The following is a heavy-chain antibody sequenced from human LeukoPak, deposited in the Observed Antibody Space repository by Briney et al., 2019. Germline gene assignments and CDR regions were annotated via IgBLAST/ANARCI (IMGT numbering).Heavy chain of an antibody. D-gene: IGHD6-13*01. J-gene: IGHJ4*02. CDR3: ARDGYSSSWYGY. Sequence: PGGSLRLSCAASGFTFSSYAMSWVRQAPGKGLEWVSVFYTGGNRNYADSVKGRFTISRDNSKNTLYLQMNSLRAEDTAVYYCARDGYSSSWYGYWGQGTLVTVSS. CDR2: FYTGGNR. V-gene: IGHV3-23*03. CDR1: GFTFSSYA.